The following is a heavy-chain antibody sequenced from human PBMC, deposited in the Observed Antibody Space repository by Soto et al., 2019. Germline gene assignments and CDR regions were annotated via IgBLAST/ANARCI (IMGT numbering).Heavy chain of an antibody. Sequence: QAHLVASGGGVVQPARSLRLSCAASGFTFTSYGMHWVRQAPGTRLEWVAVISYDGGLQHYADSAKCRFTISRDNSKNLVLLQMNSLRAEDTAVYSCVSVRGYGHASVAYSLGQVTLVRLSS. CDR2: ISYDGGLQ. D-gene: IGHD3-10*01. CDR3: VSVRGYGHASVAYS. V-gene: IGHV3-30*03. J-gene: IGHJ5*01. CDR1: GFTFTSYG.